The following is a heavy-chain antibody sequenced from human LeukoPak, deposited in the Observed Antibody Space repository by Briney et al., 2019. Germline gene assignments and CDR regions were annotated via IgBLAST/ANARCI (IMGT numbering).Heavy chain of an antibody. Sequence: GGSLRLSCAASGFTFSSYAMSWVRQAPGKGLEWVSAISGSGGSTYYADSVKGRFTISRDNSKNTLYLQMNSLRAEDTAVYYCAKSGIVVVVAATVGRAFDIWGQGTMVTVSS. D-gene: IGHD2-15*01. CDR3: AKSGIVVVVAATVGRAFDI. V-gene: IGHV3-23*01. CDR2: ISGSGGST. J-gene: IGHJ3*02. CDR1: GFTFSSYA.